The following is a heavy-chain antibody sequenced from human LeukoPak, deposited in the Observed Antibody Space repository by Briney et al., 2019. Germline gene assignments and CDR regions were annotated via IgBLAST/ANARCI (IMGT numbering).Heavy chain of an antibody. CDR2: IHNSGTS. J-gene: IGHJ4*02. V-gene: IGHV4-59*12. D-gene: IGHD3-16*01. CDR3: TRGGGWLIDY. CDR1: DVSISDYY. Sequence: SETLSLTCTVSDVSISDYYRGWIRQPPGKGLEWIGYIHNSGTSTYNPSPKSRGTITANTSKNQFPLQSNFMTTAEPAVYYCTRGGGWLIDYWGQGILVPV.